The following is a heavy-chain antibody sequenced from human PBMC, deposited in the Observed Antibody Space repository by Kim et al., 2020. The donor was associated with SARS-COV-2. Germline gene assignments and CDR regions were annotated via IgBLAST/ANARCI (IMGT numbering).Heavy chain of an antibody. CDR3: TINPTGSDHLFDY. J-gene: IGHJ4*02. CDR2: ISGSGGST. Sequence: GSLRLSCAASGFTFSTYVMSWVRQAPGKGLEWVSAISGSGGSTYYADSGRGRFTISRNDSKNTLYLQMNRLRAGDTALYYFTINPTGSDHLFDYWGQGTVVTVPS. CDR1: GFTFSTYV. D-gene: IGHD5-12*01. V-gene: IGHV3-23*01.